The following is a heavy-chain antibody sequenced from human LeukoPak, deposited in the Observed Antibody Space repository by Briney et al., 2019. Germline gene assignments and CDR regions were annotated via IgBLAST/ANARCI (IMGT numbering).Heavy chain of an antibody. D-gene: IGHD3-22*01. CDR3: ARGRGGERFHSSGYYEGLDY. CDR2: IWYDGSNK. Sequence: GRSLRLSCAASGFTFSSYGLHWVRQAPGKGLEWVAVIWYDGSNKYYADSVKGRFTISRDNSKNTLYLQMNSLRAEATAVYYCARGRGGERFHSSGYYEGLDYWGQGTLVTVSS. J-gene: IGHJ4*02. CDR1: GFTFSSYG. V-gene: IGHV3-33*01.